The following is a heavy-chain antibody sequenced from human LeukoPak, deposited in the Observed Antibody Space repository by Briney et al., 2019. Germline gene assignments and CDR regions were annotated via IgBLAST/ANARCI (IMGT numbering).Heavy chain of an antibody. CDR2: INPNSGGT. V-gene: IGHV1-2*02. Sequence: ASVKVSCKASGYTFTGYYMHWVRQAPGQGLEWMGWINPNSGGTSYAQKFQGRVTMTRDTSISTAYMELSRLRSDDTAVYYCARTPVYSSSSGFDYWGQGTLVTVSS. J-gene: IGHJ4*02. CDR1: GYTFTGYY. D-gene: IGHD6-6*01. CDR3: ARTPVYSSSSGFDY.